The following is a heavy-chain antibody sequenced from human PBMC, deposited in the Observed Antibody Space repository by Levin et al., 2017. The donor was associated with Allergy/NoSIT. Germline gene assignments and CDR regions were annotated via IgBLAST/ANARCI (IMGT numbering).Heavy chain of an antibody. CDR1: GFSFSDYW. D-gene: IGHD6-19*01. CDR3: ASPYTSDWVFDR. CDR2: IKPDGSEK. J-gene: IGHJ3*02. Sequence: GGSLRLSCAASGFSFSDYWLTWVRQAPGKGLEWVANIKPDGSEKNYADSVTGRFNISRDNAQKSLYLQMKYLSAGDTAVYYCASPYTSDWVFDRWGPGTMVTVSS. V-gene: IGHV3-7*01.